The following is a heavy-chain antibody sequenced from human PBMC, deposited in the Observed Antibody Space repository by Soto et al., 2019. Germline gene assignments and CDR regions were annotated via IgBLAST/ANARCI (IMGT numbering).Heavy chain of an antibody. CDR3: ARSAWASENIVATIPYYFDY. D-gene: IGHD5-12*01. CDR2: IYYSGST. Sequence: SETLSLTCTVSGGSISSYYWSWIRQPPGKGLEWIGYIYYSGSTNYNPSLKSRVTISVDTSKNQFSLKLSSVTAADTAVYYCARSAWASENIVATIPYYFDYWGQGTLVTVSS. J-gene: IGHJ4*02. V-gene: IGHV4-59*01. CDR1: GGSISSYY.